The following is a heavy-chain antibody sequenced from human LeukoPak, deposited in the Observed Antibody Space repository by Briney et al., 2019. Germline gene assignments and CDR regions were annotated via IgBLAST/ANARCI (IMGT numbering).Heavy chain of an antibody. V-gene: IGHV4-61*02. CDR1: GGSISSSSYY. J-gene: IGHJ4*02. D-gene: IGHD3-10*01. Sequence: SETLSLTCTVSGGSISSSSYYWSWIRQAAGKGLEWIGRVYTSGSTNYNPSLESRVTISVDAPKNQFSLNLSSVTAADTAVYYCAGGVTIVRGTSKHFDYWGQGTLVTVSS. CDR2: VYTSGST. CDR3: AGGVTIVRGTSKHFDY.